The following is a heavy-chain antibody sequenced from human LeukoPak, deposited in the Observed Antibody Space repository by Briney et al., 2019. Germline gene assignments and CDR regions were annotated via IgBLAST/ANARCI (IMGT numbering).Heavy chain of an antibody. V-gene: IGHV4-61*02. CDR1: GGSISSGSYH. CDR3: ARDAEYSSSSEAFDI. CDR2: IYTSGST. J-gene: IGHJ3*02. Sequence: PSETLSLTCTVSGGSISSGSYHWSWIRQPAGKGLEWIGRIYTSGSTNYNPSLKSRVTISVDTSKNQFSLKLSSVTAADTAVYYCARDAEYSSSSEAFDIWGQGTMVTVSS. D-gene: IGHD6-6*01.